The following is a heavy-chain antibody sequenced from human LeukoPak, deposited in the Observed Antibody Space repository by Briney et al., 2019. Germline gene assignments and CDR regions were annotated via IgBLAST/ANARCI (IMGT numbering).Heavy chain of an antibody. CDR1: GGSISSYY. D-gene: IGHD6-13*01. CDR3: ATRIAAAGTPFDY. Sequence: SETLSLTRTVSGGSISSYYWGWIRQPPGKGLEWIGNIDYSGSTYYNPSLKSRVTISLDTSKSQFSLRLSSVTAADTAVYYCATRIAAAGTPFDYWGQGTLVTVSS. J-gene: IGHJ4*02. CDR2: IDYSGST. V-gene: IGHV4-39*07.